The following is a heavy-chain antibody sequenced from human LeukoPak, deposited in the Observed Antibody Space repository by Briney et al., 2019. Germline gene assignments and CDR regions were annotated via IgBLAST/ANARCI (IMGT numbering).Heavy chain of an antibody. Sequence: PSETLSLTCTVSGGSISSYYWSWIRQPPGEGLEWIGYIYYSGSTNYNPSLKSRVTISVDTSKNQFSLKLSSVTAADTAVYYCARGDSYGSPYYFDYWGQGTLVTVSS. CDR1: GGSISSYY. D-gene: IGHD5-18*01. CDR3: ARGDSYGSPYYFDY. CDR2: IYYSGST. V-gene: IGHV4-59*01. J-gene: IGHJ4*02.